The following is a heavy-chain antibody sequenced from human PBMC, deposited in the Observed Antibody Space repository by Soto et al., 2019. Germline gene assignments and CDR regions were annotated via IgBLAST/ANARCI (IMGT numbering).Heavy chain of an antibody. V-gene: IGHV4-61*01. Sequence: PSETLSLTCTVSGGSISSSSYYWGWIRQPPGKGLEWIGYIYYSGSTNYNPSLKSRVTISVDTSKNQFSLKLSSVTAADTAAYYCAREVRYFDWLPRGYYYYGMDVWGQGTTVTV. J-gene: IGHJ6*02. CDR3: AREVRYFDWLPRGYYYYGMDV. D-gene: IGHD3-9*01. CDR2: IYYSGST. CDR1: GGSISSSSYY.